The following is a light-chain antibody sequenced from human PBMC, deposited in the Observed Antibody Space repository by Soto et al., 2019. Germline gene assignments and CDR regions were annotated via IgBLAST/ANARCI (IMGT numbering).Light chain of an antibody. J-gene: IGKJ1*01. CDR2: AAS. CDR1: QSINIY. CDR3: QESYSSWWT. V-gene: IGKV1-39*01. Sequence: DIEMTQSPSSLSASIGDRVTMTCRTSQSINIYLNWYQQKPGKAPKLLINAASRLQSGVPSRFRGSGSGTDFTLTISSLQAEDFATYYCQESYSSWWTFGQGTKVEIK.